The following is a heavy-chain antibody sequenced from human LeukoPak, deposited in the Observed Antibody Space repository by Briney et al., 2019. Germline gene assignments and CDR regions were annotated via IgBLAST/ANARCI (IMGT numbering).Heavy chain of an antibody. V-gene: IGHV3-48*03. CDR1: GFTFSSYE. J-gene: IGHJ6*04. Sequence: GGSLRLSCAASGFTFSSYEMNWVRQAQGKGLEWVSYISSSGSTIYYADSVKGRFTISRDNAKNSLYLQMNSLRAEDTAVYYCARDFGVNYYYYYGMDVWGKGTTVTVSS. CDR3: ARDFGVNYYYYYGMDV. CDR2: ISSSGSTI. D-gene: IGHD3-16*01.